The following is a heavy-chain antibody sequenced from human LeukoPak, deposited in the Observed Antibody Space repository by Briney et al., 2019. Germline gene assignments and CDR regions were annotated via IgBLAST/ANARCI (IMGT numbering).Heavy chain of an antibody. Sequence: PSETLSLTCTVSGGSISGYYWSWIRQPPGKGLEWIGEINHSGSTNYNPSLKSRVTISVDTSKNQFSLKLSSVTAADTAVYYCARGRLYYYDSSGYYSHYYYYYMDVWGKGTTVTVSS. V-gene: IGHV4-34*01. CDR1: GGSISGYY. CDR3: ARGRLYYYDSSGYYSHYYYYYMDV. J-gene: IGHJ6*03. CDR2: INHSGST. D-gene: IGHD3-22*01.